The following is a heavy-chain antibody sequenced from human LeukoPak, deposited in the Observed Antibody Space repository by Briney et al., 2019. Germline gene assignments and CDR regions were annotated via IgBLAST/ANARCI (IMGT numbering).Heavy chain of an antibody. Sequence: GGSLRLSCAASGFTFSGYAMSWVRQAPGKGLEWVSAISASGDATFYADSVKGRFAISRDKSENTLYLQMNSLRAEDAALYHCTIRQTVSAYYWGQGTLVTVSS. CDR2: ISASGDAT. V-gene: IGHV3-23*01. CDR3: TIRQTVSAYY. D-gene: IGHD2-8*01. J-gene: IGHJ4*02. CDR1: GFTFSGYA.